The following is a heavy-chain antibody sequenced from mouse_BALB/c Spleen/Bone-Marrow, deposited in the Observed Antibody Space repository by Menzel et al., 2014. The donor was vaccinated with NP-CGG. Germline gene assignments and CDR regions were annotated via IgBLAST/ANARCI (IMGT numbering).Heavy chain of an antibody. V-gene: IGHV7-3*02. CDR1: GFTSTDFY. D-gene: IGHD1-2*01. J-gene: IGHJ2*01. CDR3: ARDVGRLLFDY. CDR2: IRNKANGYTT. Sequence: DVQLVESGGGLVQPGGSLRLSCEASGFTSTDFYMNWVRQPPGKALEWLGFIRNKANGYTTEYSASVKGRFTISRDNSQSILYLQMNTLRAEDSATYYCARDVGRLLFDYWGQGTTLTVSS.